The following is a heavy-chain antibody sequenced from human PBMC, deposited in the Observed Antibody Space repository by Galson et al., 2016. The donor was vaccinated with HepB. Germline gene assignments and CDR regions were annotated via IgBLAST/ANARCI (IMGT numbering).Heavy chain of an antibody. CDR2: ISGNNGDT. CDR3: ARDFSSSGGFDY. V-gene: IGHV1-18*01. D-gene: IGHD6-6*01. CDR1: GHTFASYA. J-gene: IGHJ4*02. Sequence: SVKVSCKASGHTFASYAITWVRQAPGQGFEWMGWISGNNGDTNYAQKFQDRVVLTTDTSTTTAYMELRSLTSDDTAVYYCARDFSSSGGFDYWGQGTLVTVSS.